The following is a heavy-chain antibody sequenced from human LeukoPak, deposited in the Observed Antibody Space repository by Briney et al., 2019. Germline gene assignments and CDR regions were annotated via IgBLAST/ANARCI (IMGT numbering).Heavy chain of an antibody. J-gene: IGHJ5*02. CDR1: GYTFTGYY. CDR3: ARGHYDILTGYYLYNWFDP. D-gene: IGHD3-9*01. CDR2: INPNSGGT. Sequence: GASVKVPCKASGYTFTGYYMLWVRQAPGQGLEWMGWINPNSGGTNYAQKFQGRVTMTRDTSISTAYMELSRLRSDDTAVYYCARGHYDILTGYYLYNWFDPSGQGTLVTVSS. V-gene: IGHV1-2*02.